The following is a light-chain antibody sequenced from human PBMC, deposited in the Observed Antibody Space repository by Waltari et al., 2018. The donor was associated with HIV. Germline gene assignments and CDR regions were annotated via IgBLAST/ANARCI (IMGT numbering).Light chain of an antibody. CDR1: SSDVGGDNF. CDR2: EVT. Sequence: QSALTQPASVSGSPGQSIPISCIATSSDVGGDNFVSWYQQPPGKAPKLISYEVTYRPSGVSDRFSGSKSGNTASLTISGLQAEDEADYYCCSYTSSNTYDFGTGTTVTVL. CDR3: CSYTSSNTYD. V-gene: IGLV2-14*03. J-gene: IGLJ1*01.